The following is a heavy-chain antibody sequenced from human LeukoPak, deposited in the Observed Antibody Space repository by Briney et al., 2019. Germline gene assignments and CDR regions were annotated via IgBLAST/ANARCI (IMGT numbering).Heavy chain of an antibody. D-gene: IGHD5-12*01. J-gene: IGHJ6*02. CDR2: IRSKAYGGTT. V-gene: IGHV3-49*04. Sequence: GGSLRLSCTASGFTFGDYAMSWVRQAPGKGLEGVGFIRSKAYGGTTEYAASVKGRFTISRDDSKSIAYLQMNSLKAEDTAVYYCTKIVATIYYYYYYGMDVWGQGTTVTVSS. CDR1: GFTFGDYA. CDR3: TKIVATIYYYYYYGMDV.